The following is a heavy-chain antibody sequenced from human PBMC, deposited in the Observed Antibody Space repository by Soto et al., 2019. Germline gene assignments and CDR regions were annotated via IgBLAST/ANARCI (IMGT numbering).Heavy chain of an antibody. Sequence: EVQVLESGGGLVQPGGSLRLSCAASGFTFSSYGMNWVRQAPGKGLEWVSGIRSDGDTTYNAESVKGRFTVSRDGSKNTVYLQMNSRRAEDTAVHYCAKCKGVGATPDGANCWGQGTLVTVSS. CDR2: IRSDGDTT. V-gene: IGHV3-23*01. J-gene: IGHJ4*02. D-gene: IGHD1-26*01. CDR1: GFTFSSYG. CDR3: AKCKGVGATPDGANC.